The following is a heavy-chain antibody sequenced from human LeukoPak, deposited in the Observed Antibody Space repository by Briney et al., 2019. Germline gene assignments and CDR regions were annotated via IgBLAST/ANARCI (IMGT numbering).Heavy chain of an antibody. D-gene: IGHD3-22*01. J-gene: IGHJ4*02. Sequence: GGSLRLSCAASGFTFNNYAMNWVRQAPGKGLEWVSVISDSGGSTYYADSVKGRFTISRDNSKNTLYLQMNSLRAEDTAVYYCAKGKLIVVVIAPFDYWGQGTLVTVSS. CDR1: GFTFNNYA. CDR3: AKGKLIVVVIAPFDY. CDR2: ISDSGGST. V-gene: IGHV3-23*01.